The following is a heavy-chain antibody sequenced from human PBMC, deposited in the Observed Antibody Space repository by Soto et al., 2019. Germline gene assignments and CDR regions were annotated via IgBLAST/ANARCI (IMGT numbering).Heavy chain of an antibody. CDR2: IYYSGST. D-gene: IGHD6-13*01. CDR1: GGSVSSGSYY. V-gene: IGHV4-61*01. J-gene: IGHJ4*02. CDR3: ARVVSSWYDY. Sequence: SETLSLTCTVSGGSVSSGSYYWSWIRQPPGKGLEWIGYIYYSGSTNYNPSLKSRVTISVDTSKNQFSLKLSSVTAADTAVYYCARVVSSWYDYWGQGTLVTVSS.